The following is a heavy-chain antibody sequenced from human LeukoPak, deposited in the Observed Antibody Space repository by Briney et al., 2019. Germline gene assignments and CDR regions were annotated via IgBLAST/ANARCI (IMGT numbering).Heavy chain of an antibody. V-gene: IGHV4-4*07. J-gene: IGHJ4*02. CDR1: GGSISSYY. Sequence: SETLSLTCTVSGGSISSYYWSWIRQRAGKGLEWIGRIYTSGSTNYNPSLKSRVTMSVDTSKNQFSLKLSSVTAADTAVYYCAGDYYDSSGPDYWGQGTLVTVSS. CDR3: AGDYYDSSGPDY. D-gene: IGHD3-22*01. CDR2: IYTSGST.